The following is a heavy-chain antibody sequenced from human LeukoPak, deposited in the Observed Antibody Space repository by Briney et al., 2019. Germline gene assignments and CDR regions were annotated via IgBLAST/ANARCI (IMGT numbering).Heavy chain of an antibody. CDR1: GFTFSDYY. Sequence: GGSLRLSCAASGFTFSDYYMSWIRQAPGKGLEWVSYISSSGSTIYYADSVKGRFTISRDNAKNSLYPQMNSLRAEDTAVYYCARDAHIVVVTATLDIWGQGTMVTVSS. J-gene: IGHJ3*02. V-gene: IGHV3-11*01. CDR2: ISSSGSTI. D-gene: IGHD2-21*02. CDR3: ARDAHIVVVTATLDI.